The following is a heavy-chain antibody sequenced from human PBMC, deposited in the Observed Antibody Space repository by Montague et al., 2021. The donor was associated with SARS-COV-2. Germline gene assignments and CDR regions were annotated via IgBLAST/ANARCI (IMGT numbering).Heavy chain of an antibody. CDR2: IYYSGST. CDR3: ARWDPQTLTVISLRGKSANDX. CDR1: GGSISSGGYY. J-gene: IGHJ4*02. Sequence: TLSLTCTVSGGSISSGGYYWSWIRQHPGKGLEWIGYIYYSGSTYYNPSLKSRVTISVDTSKNQFSLKLKSVTAADTAVYYCARWDPQTLTVISLRGKSANDXWGQGTLVTVSS. D-gene: IGHD4-11*01. V-gene: IGHV4-31*03.